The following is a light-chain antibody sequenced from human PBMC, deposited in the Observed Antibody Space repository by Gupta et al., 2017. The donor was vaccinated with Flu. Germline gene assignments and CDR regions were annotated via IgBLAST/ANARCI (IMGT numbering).Light chain of an antibody. J-gene: IGLJ3*02. Sequence: YELTQPPSMTVSPGQTATITCSGDALPKQYSYWYQQKAGQAPILRRWKDSERPSGISERFSGSSSGTIVKLTINNVQAEDEADYDCQSEDNSGTYPGVCGGGTKL. CDR3: QSEDNSGTYPGV. CDR1: ALPKQY. V-gene: IGLV3-25*02. CDR2: KDS.